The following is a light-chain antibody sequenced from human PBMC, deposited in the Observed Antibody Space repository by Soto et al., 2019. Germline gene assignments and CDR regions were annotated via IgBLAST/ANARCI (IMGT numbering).Light chain of an antibody. CDR2: DAS. J-gene: IGKJ1*01. V-gene: IGKV1-39*01. CDR3: QQSFSTPWT. Sequence: DLHMTQSPSSLSASVGDRVTLTCRASQTISTFLNWYQHKPGKAPKLLIYDASNLHSGVPSRFSGSGSGTDFTLTISSLQPEDFATYSCQQSFSTPWTFGQGTKVEVK. CDR1: QTISTF.